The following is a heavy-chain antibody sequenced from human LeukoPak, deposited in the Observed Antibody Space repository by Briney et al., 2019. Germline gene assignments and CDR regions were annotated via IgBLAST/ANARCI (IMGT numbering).Heavy chain of an antibody. J-gene: IGHJ6*03. V-gene: IGHV1-18*01. Sequence: ASVKVSCKASGYIFTSYGISWVRQAPGQGLEWMGWISAYNGNTNYAQKLQGRVTMTTDTSTSTAYMELRSLRSDDTAVYYCARMGWELLSGFYYYYYMDVWGKGTTVTVSS. CDR2: ISAYNGNT. D-gene: IGHD1-26*01. CDR1: GYIFTSYG. CDR3: ARMGWELLSGFYYYYYMDV.